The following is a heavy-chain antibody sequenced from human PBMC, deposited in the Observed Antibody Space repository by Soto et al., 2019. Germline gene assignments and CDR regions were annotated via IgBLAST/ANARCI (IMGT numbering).Heavy chain of an antibody. Sequence: QVQLVQSGTEVKKPGSSVKVSCKVSGDTFNTYTISWMRQAPGQGLEWMGRIIPILAVTTYSRKFQGRLSITADESTSTAYMEVSSLRSEDTAIYYCAARYCSAATCFNPGAYWGQGTLVAVSS. CDR2: IIPILAVT. CDR1: GDTFNTYT. D-gene: IGHD2-8*02. CDR3: AARYCSAATCFNPGAY. V-gene: IGHV1-69*02. J-gene: IGHJ4*02.